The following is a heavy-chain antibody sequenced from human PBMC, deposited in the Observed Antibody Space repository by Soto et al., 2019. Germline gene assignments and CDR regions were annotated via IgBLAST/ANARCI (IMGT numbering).Heavy chain of an antibody. D-gene: IGHD3-10*01. V-gene: IGHV3-33*01. CDR1: GFRFSNYG. CDR2: IWYDGGNK. J-gene: IGHJ4*02. Sequence: QVHLVESGGGVVQPGGSLRLSCATSGFRFSNYGMHWVRQAPGKGLEWVANIWYDGGNKFYAASVRGRFTISRDNSNDKLFLQMDSLRGDDTAVYYCVRDGRGVGFGWCAYWGQGTLVTVAS. CDR3: VRDGRGVGFGWCAY.